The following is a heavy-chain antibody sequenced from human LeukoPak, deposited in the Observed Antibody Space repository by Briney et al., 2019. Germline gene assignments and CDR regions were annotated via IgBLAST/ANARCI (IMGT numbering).Heavy chain of an antibody. CDR3: ARQLGGNSNDWYCDL. J-gene: IGHJ2*01. Sequence: SETLSLTCTVSDGSISSRSYYWVWIRQPPGKGLEWIGSTYYSGSTYSNPSFKSRVTISVDTPKNQFSLKLSSVPAPDTAVYYCARQLGGNSNDWYCDLWGRGTLVTVSS. CDR2: TYYSGST. CDR1: DGSISSRSYY. V-gene: IGHV4-39*01. D-gene: IGHD4-23*01.